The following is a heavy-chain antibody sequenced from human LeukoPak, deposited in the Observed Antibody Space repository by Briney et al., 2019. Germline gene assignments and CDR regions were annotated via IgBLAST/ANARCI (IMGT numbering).Heavy chain of an antibody. D-gene: IGHD2-2*01. CDR3: ARRYCSSTSCYFGSGEANFDY. Sequence: VASVKVSCKASGYTFTGYYMHWVRQAPGQGLEWMGWTNPNSGGTNYAQKFQGRVTMTRDTSISTAYMELSRLRSDDTAVYYCARRYCSSTSCYFGSGEANFDYWGQGTLVTVSS. J-gene: IGHJ4*02. V-gene: IGHV1-2*02. CDR2: TNPNSGGT. CDR1: GYTFTGYY.